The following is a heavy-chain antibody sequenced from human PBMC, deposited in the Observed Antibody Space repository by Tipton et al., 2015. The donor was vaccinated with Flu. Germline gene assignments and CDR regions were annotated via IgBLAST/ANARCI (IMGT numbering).Heavy chain of an antibody. J-gene: IGHJ2*01. CDR3: ARETGGYFGSGACK. V-gene: IGHV4-39*07. Sequence: TLSLTCTVSGRSISSSSYYWGWIRQPPGKGLEWIGNIYYSGNTYYNPSLKSRVTISVDTSKNQFSLKLSSVTAADTAVYYCARETGGYFGSGACKWGRGKLVTVCS. D-gene: IGHD3-10*01. CDR1: GRSISSSSYY. CDR2: IYYSGNT.